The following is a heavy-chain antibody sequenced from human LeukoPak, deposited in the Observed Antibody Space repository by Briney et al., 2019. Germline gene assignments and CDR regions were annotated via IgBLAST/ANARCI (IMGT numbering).Heavy chain of an antibody. CDR1: GFTFNSYR. V-gene: IGHV3-7*04. Sequence: GGSLRLSCAASGFTFNSYRMSWVRQAPGKGLEWVANIEPDGSKTYYVDSVRGRFTISRDNAKNLLYLQMNSLRAEDTAVSSCPRVTGTFDYWGQGTLVTVSS. CDR2: IEPDGSKT. J-gene: IGHJ4*02. CDR3: PRVTGTFDY. D-gene: IGHD1-20*01.